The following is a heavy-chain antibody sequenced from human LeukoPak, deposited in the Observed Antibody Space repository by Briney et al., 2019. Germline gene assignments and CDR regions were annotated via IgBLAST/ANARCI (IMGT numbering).Heavy chain of an antibody. D-gene: IGHD6-13*01. CDR1: GGTFSSYA. Sequence: ASVKVSCKASGGTFSSYAISWVRQAPGQGLEWMGGIIPIFGTANYAQKFQGRVTITADKSTSTAYMELSSLRSEDTAVYYCASRIAAAGLLSYYYYYYMDVWGKGTTVTVSS. CDR2: IIPIFGTA. CDR3: ASRIAAAGLLSYYYYYYMDV. V-gene: IGHV1-69*06. J-gene: IGHJ6*03.